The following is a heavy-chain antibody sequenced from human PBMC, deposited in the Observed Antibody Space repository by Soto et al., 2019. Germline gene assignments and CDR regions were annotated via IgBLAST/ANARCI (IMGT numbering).Heavy chain of an antibody. D-gene: IGHD3-16*01. Sequence: EVQLVESGGGLVQPGGSLRLSCAASGFTVSTKYMSWVRQAPGTGLEWVSVIYSGGSTFYADSVSGRFTISRDNTKNTVNLQSNSLRAEDTAVYYCARDPWAADYWGQGTLVTVSS. CDR2: IYSGGST. CDR1: GFTVSTKY. J-gene: IGHJ4*02. V-gene: IGHV3-66*01. CDR3: ARDPWAADY.